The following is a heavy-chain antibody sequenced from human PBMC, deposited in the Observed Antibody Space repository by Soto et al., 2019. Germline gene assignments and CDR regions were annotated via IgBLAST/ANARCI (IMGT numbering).Heavy chain of an antibody. CDR2: IDGTITFS. D-gene: IGHD3-10*01. J-gene: IGHJ5*02. CDR1: GFTFSNND. CDR3: AKNSGWFNA. V-gene: IGHV3-23*05. Sequence: GGSLRLSCVASGFTFSNNDMTWVRQAPGKGLEWVSTIDGTITFSNYADSVEGRFTISRDNSRNTVYLQMNSLRADDTAVYYCAKNSGWFNAWGQGTRVTVSS.